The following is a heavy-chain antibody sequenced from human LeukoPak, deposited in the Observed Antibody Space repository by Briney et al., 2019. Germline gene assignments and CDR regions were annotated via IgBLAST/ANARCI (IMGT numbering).Heavy chain of an antibody. D-gene: IGHD2-2*01. J-gene: IGHJ3*01. CDR1: GFTFSSYG. CDR3: ARDSALYCTSNTCHWGFDL. V-gene: IGHV3-7*01. Sequence: PGGSLRLSCAASGFTFSSYGMHWVRQAPGKGLEWVADIQEDGSGTYYVDSLKGRFTISRDNAKNSLYLEMSSLRAEDTAVYYCARDSALYCTSNTCHWGFDLWGQGTMVTVSS. CDR2: IQEDGSGT.